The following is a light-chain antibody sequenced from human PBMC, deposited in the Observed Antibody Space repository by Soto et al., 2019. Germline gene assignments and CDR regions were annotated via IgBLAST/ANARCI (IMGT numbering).Light chain of an antibody. V-gene: IGKV1-33*01. CDR3: PQYEHLPT. CDR2: DAS. Sequence: DMQMTQSPSSLSAAVGDRVTITCQASQNINNYLNWYQQKPGRAPKLLIYDASNLEAGVPSRFRGSGSGTDFTFTISHLQTEDIETNCCPQYEHLPTFAHGTRLEIK. J-gene: IGKJ5*01. CDR1: QNINNY.